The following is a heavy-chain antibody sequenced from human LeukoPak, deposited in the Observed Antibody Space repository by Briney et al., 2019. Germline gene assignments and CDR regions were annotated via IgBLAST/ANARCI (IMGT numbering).Heavy chain of an antibody. CDR2: ISSSGSTI. J-gene: IGHJ4*02. V-gene: IGHV3-48*03. Sequence: WGSLRLSCAASGFTFSNYEMNWVRQAPGKGQEWDSYISSSGSTIYYADSVKGRFTIFRDNVKNSLFLQMESLRAEDTAVYYCARVLVGYFDYWGQGTLVTVSS. CDR1: GFTFSNYE. D-gene: IGHD1-26*01. CDR3: ARVLVGYFDY.